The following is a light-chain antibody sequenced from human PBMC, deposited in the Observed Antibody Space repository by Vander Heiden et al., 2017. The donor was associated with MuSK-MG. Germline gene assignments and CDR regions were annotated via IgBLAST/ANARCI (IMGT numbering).Light chain of an antibody. CDR3: QQGDSNPMYT. CDR1: QSISSY. Sequence: DIQMTQSPSSLSASVGDRVTITCRASQSISSYLNWYQQKPGKAPKLLIYAASSLQSGVPSRFSGSGYGTDFTLTISSRQPEDFATYYCQQGDSNPMYTFGQGTKLXIK. CDR2: AAS. V-gene: IGKV1-39*01. J-gene: IGKJ2*01.